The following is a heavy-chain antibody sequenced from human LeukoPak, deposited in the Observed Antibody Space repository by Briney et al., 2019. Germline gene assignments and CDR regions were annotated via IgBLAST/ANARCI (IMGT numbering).Heavy chain of an antibody. D-gene: IGHD3-3*01. J-gene: IGHJ4*02. CDR3: ARETISVFGVVISPLDY. CDR1: GGTFSSYA. CDR2: MIPIFGTA. V-gene: IGHV1-69*01. Sequence: SVKVSCKASGGTFSSYAISWVRQAPGQGLKWMGGMIPIFGTANYAQKFQGRVTITADESTSTAYMELSSLRSEDTAVYYCARETISVFGVVISPLDYWGQGTLVTVSS.